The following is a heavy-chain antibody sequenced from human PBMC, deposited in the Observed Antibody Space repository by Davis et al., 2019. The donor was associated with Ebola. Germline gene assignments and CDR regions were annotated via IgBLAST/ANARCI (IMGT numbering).Heavy chain of an antibody. CDR1: GFTFSSYG. J-gene: IGHJ6*02. Sequence: GESLKISCAASGFTFSSYGMHWVRQAPGKGLEWVAVISYDGSNKYYADSVKGRFTISRDNSKNTLYLQMNSLRAEDTAVYYCARRDSSGWYPAYDMDVWGQGTTVTVSS. CDR3: ARRDSSGWYPAYDMDV. D-gene: IGHD6-19*01. V-gene: IGHV3-30*03. CDR2: ISYDGSNK.